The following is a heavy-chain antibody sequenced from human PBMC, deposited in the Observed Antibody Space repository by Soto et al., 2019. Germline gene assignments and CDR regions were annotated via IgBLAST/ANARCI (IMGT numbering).Heavy chain of an antibody. CDR2: IRGDGNDA. V-gene: IGHV3-74*01. CDR1: GFTFSTYW. Sequence: EVQVLDSGGGIVQPGGSLRLSCVASGFTFSTYWMHWVRQAPGKGLVWVSRIRGDGNDANYADSVRGRFSISRDNAKSTLYLQMNSLRAEDTAVYYCAGELVSGSGSLGHWGQGTLVTVSS. J-gene: IGHJ4*02. D-gene: IGHD3-10*01. CDR3: AGELVSGSGSLGH.